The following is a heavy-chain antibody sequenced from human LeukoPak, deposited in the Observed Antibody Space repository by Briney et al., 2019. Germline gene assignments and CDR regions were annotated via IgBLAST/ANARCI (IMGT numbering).Heavy chain of an antibody. J-gene: IGHJ6*04. D-gene: IGHD3-3*01. Sequence: TGGSLRLSCTASGFTLGDYSLSWVRQAPEKGREWVGFIRRKGYGGTTEYAPSVKGRFIISRDDSKSTAYLQMNSLKTEDTAVYYCTRDHDFWSGPFDVWGKGTTVTVSS. CDR1: GFTLGDYS. CDR2: IRRKGYGGTT. V-gene: IGHV3-49*04. CDR3: TRDHDFWSGPFDV.